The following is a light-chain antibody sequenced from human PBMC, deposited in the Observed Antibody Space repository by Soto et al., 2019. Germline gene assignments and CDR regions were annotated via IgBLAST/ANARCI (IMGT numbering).Light chain of an antibody. CDR1: QSVISD. CDR2: DTS. J-gene: IGKJ5*01. V-gene: IGKV3-15*01. CDR3: QQYKNWPTIT. Sequence: EIVMTQSPGTLSVSPGERATLFCRASQSVISDLAWFQQKPCQAPRLIIYDTSTRATGIPARFSGSGSGTELTLTISSLQSEDFAVYYCQQYKNWPTITFGQGTKVEIK.